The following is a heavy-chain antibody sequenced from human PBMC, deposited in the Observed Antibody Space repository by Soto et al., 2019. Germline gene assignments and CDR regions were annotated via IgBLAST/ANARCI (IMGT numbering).Heavy chain of an antibody. CDR1: GFVFSSYG. D-gene: IGHD5-12*01. Sequence: PGGSLRLSCATSGFVFSSYGMHWVRQAPGKGLEWVSAISGSGGSTYYADSVKGRFTISRDNSKNTLYLQMNSLRAEDTAVYYFAKDPLGIVATVYFDYWGQGTLVTVSS. CDR2: ISGSGGST. CDR3: AKDPLGIVATVYFDY. J-gene: IGHJ4*02. V-gene: IGHV3-23*01.